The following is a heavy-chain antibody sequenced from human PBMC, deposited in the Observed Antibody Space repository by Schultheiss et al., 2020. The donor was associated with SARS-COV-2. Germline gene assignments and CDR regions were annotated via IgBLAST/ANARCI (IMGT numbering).Heavy chain of an antibody. V-gene: IGHV3-23*01. CDR1: GFTFSSYT. CDR3: ASSMGRSAPDY. Sequence: GGSLRLSCAASGFTFSSYTMSWVRQAPGKGLEWVSAISGYGGGTYYTDSVKGRFTISRDNSKNTLYLQMSSLRAEDTAVYYCASSMGRSAPDYWGQGTLVTVPS. D-gene: IGHD3-10*01. J-gene: IGHJ4*02. CDR2: ISGYGGGT.